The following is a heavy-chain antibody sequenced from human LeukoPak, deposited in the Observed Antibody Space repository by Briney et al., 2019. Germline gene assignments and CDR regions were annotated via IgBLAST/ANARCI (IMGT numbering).Heavy chain of an antibody. CDR1: DGSITSSV. CDR3: ARYYCPGGSCSHFDY. J-gene: IGHJ4*02. CDR2: VHYGGGT. V-gene: IGHV4-59*01. D-gene: IGHD2-8*02. Sequence: PAETLSLTCTVSDGSITSSVWSWIRQPPGKGLEWIGYVHYGGGTNSNPSLKSRGTISVDTSKTQFSLKLNSVTAAATAVYFCARYYCPGGSCSHFDYWGQGALVTVSS.